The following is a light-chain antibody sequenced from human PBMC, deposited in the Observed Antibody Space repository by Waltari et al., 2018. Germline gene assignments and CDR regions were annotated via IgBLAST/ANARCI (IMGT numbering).Light chain of an antibody. Sequence: DIVMTQSPDPLALFLGERATINCQSSKSLLYLADKQNYVAWYQEKPGQPHKLLIYWASSRESGVPDRFSGSGSGTDFSLTISSLQAEDVAVYYCQQYFDSPLTFGGGTKVEIK. J-gene: IGKJ4*01. CDR1: KSLLYLADKQNY. V-gene: IGKV4-1*01. CDR2: WAS. CDR3: QQYFDSPLT.